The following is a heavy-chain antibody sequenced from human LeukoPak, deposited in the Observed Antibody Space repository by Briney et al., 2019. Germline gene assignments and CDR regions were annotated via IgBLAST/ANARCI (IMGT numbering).Heavy chain of an antibody. V-gene: IGHV3-23*01. J-gene: IGHJ4*02. D-gene: IGHD1-26*01. Sequence: GGPLRLSCAASGFTFSSYAMSWVRQAPGKGLEWVSAISGSGGSTYYADSVKGRFTISRDNSKNALYLQMNSLRAEDTAVYYCAKDWGELPYYFDYWGQGTLVTVSS. CDR1: GFTFSSYA. CDR3: AKDWGELPYYFDY. CDR2: ISGSGGST.